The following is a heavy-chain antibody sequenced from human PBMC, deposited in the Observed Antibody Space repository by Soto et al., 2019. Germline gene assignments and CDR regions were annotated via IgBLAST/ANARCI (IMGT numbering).Heavy chain of an antibody. CDR3: ASSIVGALDI. CDR2: IYSGGSA. J-gene: IGHJ3*02. CDR1: GFTGSSKY. V-gene: IGHV3-66*01. Sequence: VQLVESGGGLVQPGGSLRLSCAASGFTGSSKYMSWVRQAPGKGLEWVSVIYSGGSAYYADSVKGRFTISRDNSKNTLSLQMNRLRAEDTAVYYCASSIVGALDIWGQGTMVTVSS. D-gene: IGHD1-26*01.